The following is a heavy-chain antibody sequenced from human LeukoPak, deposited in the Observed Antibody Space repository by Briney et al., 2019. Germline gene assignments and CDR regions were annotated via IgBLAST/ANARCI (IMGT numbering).Heavy chain of an antibody. D-gene: IGHD3-10*01. CDR1: GFTFSSYG. J-gene: IGHJ4*02. CDR2: ISTSGSTR. V-gene: IGHV3-48*04. Sequence: PGGSLRLSCAASGFTFSSYGMHWVRQAPGKGLEWVSYISTSGSTRNYADSVQGRFTISRDNAENSLYLQMNSLRAEDTAVYYCARVRASLDYWGQGTLVTVSS. CDR3: ARVRASLDY.